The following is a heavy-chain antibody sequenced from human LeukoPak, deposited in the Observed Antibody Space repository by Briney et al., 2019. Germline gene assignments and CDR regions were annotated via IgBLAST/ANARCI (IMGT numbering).Heavy chain of an antibody. CDR1: GFTFSSYW. J-gene: IGHJ4*02. D-gene: IGHD2-2*01. CDR3: ARDEQPDIVVVPAAIGY. CDR2: IKQDGSEK. V-gene: IGHV3-7*01. Sequence: GGSLRLSCAASGFTFSSYWMSWVRQAPGKGLEWVANIKQDGSEKYYVDSVKGRFTISRDNAKNPLYLQMNSLRAEDTAVYYCARDEQPDIVVVPAAIGYWGQGTLVTVSS.